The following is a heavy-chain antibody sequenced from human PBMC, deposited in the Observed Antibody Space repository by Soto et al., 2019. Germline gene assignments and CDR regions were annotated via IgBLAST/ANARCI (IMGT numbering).Heavy chain of an antibody. V-gene: IGHV1-69*13. Sequence: SVKVSCKASGGTFSSYAISWVRQAPGQGLEWMGGIIPIFGTANYAQKFQGRVTITADESTSTAYMELSSLRSEDTAVYYCARSDVLRYFDWLWWFDPWGQGTLVTVSS. J-gene: IGHJ5*02. CDR1: GGTFSSYA. CDR3: ARSDVLRYFDWLWWFDP. CDR2: IIPIFGTA. D-gene: IGHD3-9*01.